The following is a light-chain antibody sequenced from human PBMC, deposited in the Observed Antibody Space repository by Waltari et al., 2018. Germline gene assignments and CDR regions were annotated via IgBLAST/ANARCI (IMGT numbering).Light chain of an antibody. V-gene: IGLV4-69*01. Sequence: QLVLTKSPSASASPGASVKLICTLSSGHSSHVIAWLQQQPENGPRYLMKVNSDGSHSKGDKIPDRFSGSSSGTEHYLTISSLQSEDEADYYCQTGGHGTWVFGGGTKLTVL. J-gene: IGLJ3*02. CDR1: SGHSSHV. CDR2: VNSDGSH. CDR3: QTGGHGTWV.